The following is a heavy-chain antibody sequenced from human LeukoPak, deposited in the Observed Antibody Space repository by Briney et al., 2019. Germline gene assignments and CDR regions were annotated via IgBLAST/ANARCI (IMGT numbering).Heavy chain of an antibody. D-gene: IGHD1-14*01. CDR3: ARNGGSDRYYFDH. CDR1: GLAFSAYK. V-gene: IGHV3-74*01. CDR2: ISTDGYTT. Sequence: GGSLRLSCAASGLAFSAYKMHWVRQAPRKGLVWVSRISTDGYTTDYADSVQGRFTASRDNTKNTWSLEMNSLRAEDTAVYYCARNGGSDRYYFDHWGQGTLVTVSS. J-gene: IGHJ4*02.